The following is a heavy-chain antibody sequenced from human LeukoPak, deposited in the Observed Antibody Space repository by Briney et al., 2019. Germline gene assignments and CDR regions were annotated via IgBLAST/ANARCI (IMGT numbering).Heavy chain of an antibody. J-gene: IGHJ2*01. Sequence: PSETPSLTCAVYGGSFSGYYWSWIRQPPGKGLEWIGEINHSGSTNYNPSLKSRFTISVDTSKNQFSLKLSSVTAADTAVYYCARGGHSSSWYGWYFDLWGRGTLVTVSS. CDR1: GGSFSGYY. V-gene: IGHV4-34*01. CDR3: ARGGHSSSWYGWYFDL. D-gene: IGHD6-13*01. CDR2: INHSGST.